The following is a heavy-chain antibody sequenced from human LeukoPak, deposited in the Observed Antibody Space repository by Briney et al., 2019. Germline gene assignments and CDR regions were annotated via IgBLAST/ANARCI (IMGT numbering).Heavy chain of an antibody. CDR3: ARKAKAAAGKGRFDP. Sequence: SETLSLTCAVYGGSFSGYYWSWIRQPPGKGLEWIVEINHSGSTNYNPSLKSRVTISVDTSKNQFSLKLSSVTAADTAVYYCARKAKAAAGKGRFDPWGQGTLVTVSS. J-gene: IGHJ5*02. V-gene: IGHV4-34*01. CDR1: GGSFSGYY. CDR2: INHSGST. D-gene: IGHD6-13*01.